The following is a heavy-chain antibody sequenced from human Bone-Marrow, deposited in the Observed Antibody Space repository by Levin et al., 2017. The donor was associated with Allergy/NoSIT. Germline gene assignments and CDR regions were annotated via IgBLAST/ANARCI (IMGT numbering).Heavy chain of an antibody. CDR3: ARDFVGYCSSTSCYRFYYYDYMDV. CDR1: GYTFTSYG. CDR2: ISAYNGNT. D-gene: IGHD2-2*01. Sequence: GESLKISCKASGYTFTSYGISWVRQAPGQGLEWMGWISAYNGNTNYAQKLQGRVTMTTDTSTSTAYMELRSLRSDDTAVYYCARDFVGYCSSTSCYRFYYYDYMDVWGKGTTVTVSS. V-gene: IGHV1-18*01. J-gene: IGHJ6*03.